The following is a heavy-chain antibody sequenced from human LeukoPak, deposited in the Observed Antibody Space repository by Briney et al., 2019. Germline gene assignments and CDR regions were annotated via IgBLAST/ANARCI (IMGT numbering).Heavy chain of an antibody. CDR3: ARERNTAYDFDWFDP. Sequence: ASVKVSCKASGCSLTTHDMHWVRQAPGQGLEWMGIISPSGTTIYAQKFEGRVTMTRDTSTSTVYMELTSLKFEDTAVYYCARERNTAYDFDWFDPWGQGTLVTVSS. CDR2: ISPSGTT. D-gene: IGHD5-12*01. V-gene: IGHV1-46*01. CDR1: GCSLTTHD. J-gene: IGHJ5*02.